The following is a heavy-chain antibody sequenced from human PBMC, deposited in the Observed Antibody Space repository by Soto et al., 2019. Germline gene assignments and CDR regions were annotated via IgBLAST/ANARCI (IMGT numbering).Heavy chain of an antibody. CDR3: ATFGGYSGYDYGMETDAFDI. Sequence: PGASLKSSCKGSGYRFTTYWVAWVRQMPEQGLEWMGIIYPGDSDTRYSPSFQGQVTISADKSISTAYLQWSSLKASDTAMYYCATFGGYSGYDYGMETDAFDIWGQGTMVTVSS. CDR2: IYPGDSDT. J-gene: IGHJ3*02. D-gene: IGHD5-12*01. V-gene: IGHV5-51*01. CDR1: GYRFTTYW.